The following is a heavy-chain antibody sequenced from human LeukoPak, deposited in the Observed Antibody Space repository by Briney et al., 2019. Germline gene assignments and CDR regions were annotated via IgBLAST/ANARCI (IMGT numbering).Heavy chain of an antibody. V-gene: IGHV3-30*03. J-gene: IGHJ4*02. Sequence: PGGSLRLSCAASGFTFSSYGMLWVRQAPGKGLEWVAVISYDGSNEYYADSVKGRFTISRDNSKNTLYLQMNSLRAADTAVYYCARDYSSSWYDYWGQGTLVTVSS. CDR1: GFTFSSYG. D-gene: IGHD6-13*01. CDR3: ARDYSSSWYDY. CDR2: ISYDGSNE.